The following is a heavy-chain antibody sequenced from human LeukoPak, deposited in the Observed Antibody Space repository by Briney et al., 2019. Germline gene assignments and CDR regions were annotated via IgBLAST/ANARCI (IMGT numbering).Heavy chain of an antibody. J-gene: IGHJ6*01. CDR3: TRGGGGSYYYYGLDV. D-gene: IGHD3-16*01. V-gene: IGHV4-59*01. CDR1: GDSIRSSY. CDR2: MYHSGST. Sequence: PSETLSLTCTVSGDSIRSSYWSWIRQSPEKGLEWIGYMYHSGSTTYNPSLKSRVIMSVDTSKNQFSLNLTSVTPADTAVYYCTRGGGGSYYYYGLDVWGQGTTVIVSS.